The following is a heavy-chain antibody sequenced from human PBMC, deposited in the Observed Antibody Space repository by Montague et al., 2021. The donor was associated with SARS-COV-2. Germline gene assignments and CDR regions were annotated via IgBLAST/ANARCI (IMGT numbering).Heavy chain of an antibody. D-gene: IGHD3-3*01. Sequence: SETLSLTCAVYGGSFSGYYWSWIRQPPGKGLEWIGEINHSGSTNYNPSLKSRVTISVDTSKNQFSLKLSSVTAADTAVYYCARGYQLRFFGWSYLQSTFDYWGQGTLVTVSS. V-gene: IGHV4-34*01. CDR1: GGSFSGYY. J-gene: IGHJ4*02. CDR3: ARGYQLRFFGWSYLQSTFDY. CDR2: INHSGST.